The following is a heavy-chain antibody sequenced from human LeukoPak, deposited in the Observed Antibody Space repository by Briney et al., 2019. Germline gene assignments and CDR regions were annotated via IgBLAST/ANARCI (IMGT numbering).Heavy chain of an antibody. Sequence: PSKTLSLTCTVSGGSISSYYWSWIRQPPGKGLEWIGYIYYSGSTNHNPSLKSRVTISVDTSKNQFSLKLSSVTAADTAVYYCAGVIRGVIGTYFDYWGQGTLVTVSS. D-gene: IGHD3-10*01. V-gene: IGHV4-59*01. CDR2: IYYSGST. CDR1: GGSISSYY. CDR3: AGVIRGVIGTYFDY. J-gene: IGHJ4*02.